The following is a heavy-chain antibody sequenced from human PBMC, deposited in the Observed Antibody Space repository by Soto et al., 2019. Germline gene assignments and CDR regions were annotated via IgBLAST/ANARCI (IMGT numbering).Heavy chain of an antibody. V-gene: IGHV6-1*01. J-gene: IGHJ6*02. CDR3: ARDRPGQWELHYYYGMDV. CDR2: TYYRSKWYN. CDR1: GDSVSSNSAA. D-gene: IGHD1-26*01. Sequence: SQTLSLTCAISGDSVSSNSAAWNWIRQSPSRGLEWLGRTYYRSKWYNDYAVSVKSRITINPDTSKNQLSLQLNSVTPEDTAVYYCARDRPGQWELHYYYGMDVWGQGTTVTVSS.